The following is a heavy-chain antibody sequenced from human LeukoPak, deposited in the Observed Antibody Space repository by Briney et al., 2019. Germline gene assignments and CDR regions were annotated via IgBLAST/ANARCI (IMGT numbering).Heavy chain of an antibody. CDR2: INGSGGST. Sequence: GGSLRLPCAPSGFPLNSQAMSWVRLAPGKGREWVSCINGSGGSTHYADPVKGRFTISRDNSKNTLYLQMNSLRGEDTAEYYCAKDLPSNMAVASYYFDYWGQGTLVTVSS. CDR1: GFPLNSQA. J-gene: IGHJ4*02. V-gene: IGHV3-23*01. CDR3: AKDLPSNMAVASYYFDY. D-gene: IGHD6-19*01.